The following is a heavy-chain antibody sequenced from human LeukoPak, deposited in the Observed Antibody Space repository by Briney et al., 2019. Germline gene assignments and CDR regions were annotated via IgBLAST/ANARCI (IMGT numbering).Heavy chain of an antibody. CDR3: ARWNRYYGSGSYYNPGYYYYMDV. D-gene: IGHD3-10*01. CDR1: GGSFSGYY. J-gene: IGHJ6*03. Sequence: PSETLSLTCAVYGGSFSGYYWSWIRQPPGKGLEWIGEINHSGSTNYNPSLKSRVTISVDTSKSQFSLKLSSVTAADTAVYYCARWNRYYGSGSYYNPGYYYYMDVWGKGTTVTVSS. CDR2: INHSGST. V-gene: IGHV4-34*01.